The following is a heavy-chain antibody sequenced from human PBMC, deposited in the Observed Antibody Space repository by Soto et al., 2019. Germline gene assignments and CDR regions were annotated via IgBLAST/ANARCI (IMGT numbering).Heavy chain of an antibody. CDR3: AARRYSFGYDY. V-gene: IGHV3-23*01. D-gene: IGHD5-18*01. CDR1: GFTFSDYY. Sequence: GSLRLSCAASGFTFSDYYMSWIRQAPGKGLEWVSSINPSGGGTYYADSVKGRFTTSRDNSKNTLYLQMNSLRAEDSAAYYCAARRYSFGYDYWGQGALVTV. CDR2: INPSGGGT. J-gene: IGHJ4*02.